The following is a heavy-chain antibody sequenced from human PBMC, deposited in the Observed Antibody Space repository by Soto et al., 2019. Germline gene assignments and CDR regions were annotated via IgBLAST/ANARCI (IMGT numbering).Heavy chain of an antibody. Sequence: EVQLVESGGGLVQPGRSLRLSCAASGFTFDDYAMHWVRQAPGKGLEWVSGISWNSGSIGYADSVKGRFTISRDNAKKSLYMQMNSVGDEDTALYYCAKEIEVGGDSGYVLPGAFDYWGQGTLVTVSS. CDR1: GFTFDDYA. V-gene: IGHV3-9*01. CDR3: AKEIEVGGDSGYVLPGAFDY. D-gene: IGHD5-12*01. CDR2: ISWNSGSI. J-gene: IGHJ4*02.